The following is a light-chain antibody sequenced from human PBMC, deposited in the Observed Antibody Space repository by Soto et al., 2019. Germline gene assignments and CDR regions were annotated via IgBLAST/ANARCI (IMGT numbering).Light chain of an antibody. CDR1: QSISSY. Sequence: DIQMTQSPSSLSASVGDRVTITWRASQSISSYFNWYQQKPGKAPKLLIYAESSLRSGVPSKFSGSGSGTVFTLTIRSLQCEEFAIYYCQQNYCPPRVGPGPKVDIK. CDR3: QQNYCPPR. CDR2: AES. V-gene: IGKV1-39*01. J-gene: IGKJ3*01.